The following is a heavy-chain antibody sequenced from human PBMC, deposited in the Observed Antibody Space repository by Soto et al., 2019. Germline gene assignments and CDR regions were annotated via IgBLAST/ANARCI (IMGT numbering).Heavy chain of an antibody. CDR1: GVSISSGDYY. Sequence: SETLSLTCTVSGVSISSGDYYWSWIRQPPGKGLEWIGYIYYSGSTYYNPSLKSRVTISVDTSKNQFSLKLSSVTAADTAVYYCARRFQDCSGYYVVYWGQGTLVTVSS. V-gene: IGHV4-30-4*01. CDR3: ARRFQDCSGYYVVY. CDR2: IYYSGST. D-gene: IGHD3-22*01. J-gene: IGHJ4*02.